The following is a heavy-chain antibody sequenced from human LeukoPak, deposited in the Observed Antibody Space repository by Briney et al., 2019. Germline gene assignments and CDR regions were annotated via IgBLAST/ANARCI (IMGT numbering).Heavy chain of an antibody. D-gene: IGHD3-10*01. V-gene: IGHV1-24*01. Sequence: ASVKVSCKVSGHSLTELSMHWVRQAPGKGLEWMGGFDPESGETVYAQKFQARFTMTEGAPTDTVYMELSSLTLEDTAVYYCASLLCYGDLIDHFGTDVWGKGTTVIVSS. CDR1: GHSLTELS. CDR2: FDPESGET. J-gene: IGHJ6*04. CDR3: ASLLCYGDLIDHFGTDV.